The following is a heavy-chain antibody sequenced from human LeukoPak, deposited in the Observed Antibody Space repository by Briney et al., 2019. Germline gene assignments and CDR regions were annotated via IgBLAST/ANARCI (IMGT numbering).Heavy chain of an antibody. CDR3: AKDDYGMDV. CDR2: ISSSSSYI. CDR1: GFTFSTYS. J-gene: IGHJ6*02. V-gene: IGHV3-21*01. Sequence: GGSLRLSCVASGFTFSTYSMNWVRQAPGKGLEWVSSISSSSSYIYYADSVKGRFTISRDNSKNTLYLQMNSLGAEDTAVYYCAKDDYGMDVWGQGTTVTVSS.